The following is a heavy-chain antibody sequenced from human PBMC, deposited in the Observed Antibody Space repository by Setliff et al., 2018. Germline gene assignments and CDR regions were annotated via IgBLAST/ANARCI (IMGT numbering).Heavy chain of an antibody. CDR3: ARASRFGTIKYRGDYYMDV. CDR1: GYTFTTYA. V-gene: IGHV7-4-1*02. Sequence: ASVKVSCKASGYTFTTYAISWMRQAPGQGLEWMGWINTNTGNPSYAQGFTGRFVFSLDTSVSTAYLQISSLKAEDTALYYCARASRFGTIKYRGDYYMDVWGKGIMVTVSS. CDR2: INTNTGNP. D-gene: IGHD3-10*01. J-gene: IGHJ6*03.